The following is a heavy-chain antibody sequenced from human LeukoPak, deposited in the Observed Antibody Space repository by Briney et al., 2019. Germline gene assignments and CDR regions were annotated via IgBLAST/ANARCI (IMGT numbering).Heavy chain of an antibody. Sequence: SETLSLTCAVSGYSISSSNWWGWIRQPPGKGLEWIGYIYYSGSTYYNPSLKSRVTMSVGTSKNQFSLKLSSVTAVDTAVYYCARKGSIHTFDIWGQGTMVTVSS. CDR2: IYYSGST. CDR3: ARKGSIHTFDI. J-gene: IGHJ3*02. V-gene: IGHV4-28*01. D-gene: IGHD2-15*01. CDR1: GYSISSSNW.